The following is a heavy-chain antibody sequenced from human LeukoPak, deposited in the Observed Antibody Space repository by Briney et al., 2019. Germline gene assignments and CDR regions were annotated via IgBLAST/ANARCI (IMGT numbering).Heavy chain of an antibody. Sequence: SETLSLTCTVSGGSISSGDYYWSWIRQPPGKGLEWIGYIYYSGSTYYNPSLKSRVTISVDTSKNQFSLKLSSVTAADTAVYYCATRFWSGYYGDYWGQGTLVTVSS. CDR3: ATRFWSGYYGDY. CDR2: IYYSGST. V-gene: IGHV4-30-4*01. J-gene: IGHJ4*02. D-gene: IGHD3-3*01. CDR1: GGSISSGDYY.